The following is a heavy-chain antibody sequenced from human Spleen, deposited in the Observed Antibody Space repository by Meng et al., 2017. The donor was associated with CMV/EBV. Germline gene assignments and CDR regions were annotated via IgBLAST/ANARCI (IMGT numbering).Heavy chain of an antibody. D-gene: IGHD1-26*01. CDR3: AIKRAYSRSIDY. V-gene: IGHV3-23*03. J-gene: IGHJ4*02. Sequence: GGSLRLSCAASGFTFSSYAMTWVRQAPGKGLEWVSVIYSGGSSTSYADSVKGRFTISRDNSKNTLYLQMNSLRAEDTAVYYCAIKRAYSRSIDYWGQGTLVTVSS. CDR2: IYSGGSST. CDR1: GFTFSSYA.